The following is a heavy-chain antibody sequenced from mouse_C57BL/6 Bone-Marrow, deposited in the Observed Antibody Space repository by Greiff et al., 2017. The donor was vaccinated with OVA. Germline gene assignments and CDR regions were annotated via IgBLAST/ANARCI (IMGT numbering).Heavy chain of an antibody. CDR1: GFSFNTYA. Sequence: EVKLQESGGGLVQPKGSLKLSCAASGFSFNTYAMNWVRQAPGKGLEWVARISSKSNNYATYYADAGQVRFTISRDDSESMLYLQMNNLKTEDTAMYYCVRHYYYSCYFDVWGTGTTVTVSS. D-gene: IGHD1-1*01. CDR3: VRHYYYSCYFDV. V-gene: IGHV10-1*01. CDR2: ISSKSNNYAT. J-gene: IGHJ1*03.